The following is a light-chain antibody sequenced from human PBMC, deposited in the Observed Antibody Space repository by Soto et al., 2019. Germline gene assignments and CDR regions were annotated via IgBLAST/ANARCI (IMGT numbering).Light chain of an antibody. CDR3: TQAPQPPWT. CDR2: LGS. Sequence: ESVVTQNTLSLPVTHGEPASISCRSSQSLLHSNGYNYLDWYLQNPGQSPQLLIYLGSNRASGVPDRFSGSGSGTDFTLKISRVEAEDVGVYYCTQAPQPPWTFGQRTRLEI. CDR1: QSLLHSNGYNY. V-gene: IGKV2-28*01. J-gene: IGKJ5*01.